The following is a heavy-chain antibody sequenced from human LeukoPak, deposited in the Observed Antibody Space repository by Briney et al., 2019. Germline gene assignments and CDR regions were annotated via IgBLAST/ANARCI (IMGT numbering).Heavy chain of an antibody. Sequence: PGGSLRLSCAASGFTFSSYGMHWVRQAPGKGLEWVAVIWYDGSNKYYADSVKGRFTISRDNSKNTLYLQMNSLRAEDTAVYYCAKVAEYQLLFFDYWGQGTLVTVSS. CDR3: AKVAEYQLLFFDY. CDR2: IWYDGSNK. CDR1: GFTFSSYG. D-gene: IGHD2-2*01. V-gene: IGHV3-33*06. J-gene: IGHJ4*02.